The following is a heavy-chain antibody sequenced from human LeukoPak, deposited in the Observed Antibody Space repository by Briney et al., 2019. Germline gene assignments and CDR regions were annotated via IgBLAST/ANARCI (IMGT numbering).Heavy chain of an antibody. CDR1: GGPITNSSCY. V-gene: IGHV4-39*01. Sequence: SETLSLTCTVSGGPITNSSCYWGWIRQPPTKGLGWIGGIYYTGTTYYSPSLNSRVTISVDTSKKQFSLRLTSVTAADTAVYYCARRAVVPAAVSYFDYWGQGSLVTVSS. D-gene: IGHD2-2*01. CDR3: ARRAVVPAAVSYFDY. J-gene: IGHJ4*02. CDR2: IYYTGTT.